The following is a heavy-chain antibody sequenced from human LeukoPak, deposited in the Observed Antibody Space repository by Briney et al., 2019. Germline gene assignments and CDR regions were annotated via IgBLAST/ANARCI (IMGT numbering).Heavy chain of an antibody. CDR3: AKDWKPYSSGTNWFDP. CDR1: GFTVSSNY. V-gene: IGHV3-23*01. CDR2: ISGSGGST. Sequence: GGSLRLSCAASGFTVSSNYMSWVRQAPGKGLEWVSAISGSGGSTYYADSVKGRFTISRDNSKNTLYLQMNSLRAEDTAVYYCAKDWKPYSSGTNWFDPWGQGTLVTVSS. D-gene: IGHD6-19*01. J-gene: IGHJ5*02.